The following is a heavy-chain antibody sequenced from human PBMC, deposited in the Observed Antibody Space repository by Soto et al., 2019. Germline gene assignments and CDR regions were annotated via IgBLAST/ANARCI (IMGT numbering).Heavy chain of an antibody. CDR3: ARVFVDIVVVPAANWFDP. D-gene: IGHD2-2*01. V-gene: IGHV4-31*03. CDR1: GGSISSGGYY. J-gene: IGHJ5*02. CDR2: IYYSGST. Sequence: TLSLTCTVSGGSISSGGYYWSWIRQHPGKGLEWIGYIYYSGSTYYNPSLKSRVTISVDTSKNQFSLKLSSVTAADTAVYYCARVFVDIVVVPAANWFDPWGQGTLVTVSS.